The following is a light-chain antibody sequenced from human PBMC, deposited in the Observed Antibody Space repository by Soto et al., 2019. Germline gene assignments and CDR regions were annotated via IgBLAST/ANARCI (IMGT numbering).Light chain of an antibody. CDR2: GAS. CDR1: QSLDGNF. CDR3: RQYGRSLGFA. Sequence: EIVLTQSPGTLSLSPGERATLSCRASQSLDGNFLAWYQEKPGQAPRLVIHGASTRAPGISDRFSGSGSGTDFTLTISRLEPEDFAVYYCRQYGRSLGFAFGGGTKV. V-gene: IGKV3-20*01. J-gene: IGKJ4*01.